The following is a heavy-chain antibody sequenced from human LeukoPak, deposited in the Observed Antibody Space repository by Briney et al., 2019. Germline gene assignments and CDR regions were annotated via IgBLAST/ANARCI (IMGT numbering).Heavy chain of an antibody. J-gene: IGHJ5*02. Sequence: GGSLRLSCAASGFTFSDYYMSWIRQAPGKGLEWVSYISSSGSTIYSADSVKGRFTISRDNSKNTLYLQMNSLRAEDTAVYYCVGGVNWFDPWGQGTLVTVSS. CDR1: GFTFSDYY. D-gene: IGHD2-8*02. V-gene: IGHV3-11*01. CDR2: ISSSGSTI. CDR3: VGGVNWFDP.